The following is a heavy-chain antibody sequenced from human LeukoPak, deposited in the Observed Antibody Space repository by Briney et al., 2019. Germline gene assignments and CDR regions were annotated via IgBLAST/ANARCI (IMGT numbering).Heavy chain of an antibody. CDR3: ARDFPILMWVGDLLSPEYYYFMDV. V-gene: IGHV4-4*07. CDR2: IYSSGSA. Sequence: PSETLSLTCTVSGGAIGNYYWSWIRQPAGKGLEWIGRIYSSGSASYNPSLKSRVTMSLDTPNNQFSLRLTSVTAADSAVYYCARDFPILMWVGDLLSPEYYYFMDVWGEGTTVTVSS. CDR1: GGAIGNYY. D-gene: IGHD3-10*01. J-gene: IGHJ6*03.